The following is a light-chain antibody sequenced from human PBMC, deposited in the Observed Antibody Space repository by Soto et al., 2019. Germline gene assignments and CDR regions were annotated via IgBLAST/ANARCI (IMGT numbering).Light chain of an antibody. V-gene: IGKV3-11*01. J-gene: IGKJ2*01. CDR3: QQRSNWPPYT. Sequence: EIVLTQSPATLSLSPGEIATLSCRASQSVSSYLAWYQQKPCQAPRLLIYDASNRATGIPARFSGSGSGTDFTLTISSLEPEDFAFYYCQQRSNWPPYTFGQGTKLEIK. CDR1: QSVSSY. CDR2: DAS.